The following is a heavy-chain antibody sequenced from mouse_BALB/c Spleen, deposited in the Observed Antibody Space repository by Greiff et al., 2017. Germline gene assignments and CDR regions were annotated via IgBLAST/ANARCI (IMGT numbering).Heavy chain of an antibody. D-gene: IGHD2-14*01. J-gene: IGHJ3*01. CDR2: ISNGGGST. CDR1: GFTFSSYT. V-gene: IGHV5-12-2*01. CDR3: ARHNRYDGAY. Sequence: EVMLVESGGGLVQPGGSLKLSCAASGFTFSSYTMSWVRQTPEKRLEWVAYISNGGGSTYYPDTVKGRFTISRDNAKNTLYLQMSSLKSEDTAMYYCARHNRYDGAYWGQGTLVTVSA.